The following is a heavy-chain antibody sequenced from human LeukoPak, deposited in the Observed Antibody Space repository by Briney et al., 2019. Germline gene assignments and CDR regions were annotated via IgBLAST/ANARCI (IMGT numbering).Heavy chain of an antibody. D-gene: IGHD3-10*01. CDR1: GGSISSYY. CDR3: ARGARYYYGSGSRRRTEYFQH. J-gene: IGHJ1*01. CDR2: IYYPGST. Sequence: PSETLSLTCTVSGGSISSYYWTWIRQPPGKGLEWIGYIYYPGSTNYNPSLKSRVTISVDTSKHQFSLKLSSVTAADTAVYYCARGARYYYGSGSRRRTEYFQHWGQGTLVTVSS. V-gene: IGHV4-59*12.